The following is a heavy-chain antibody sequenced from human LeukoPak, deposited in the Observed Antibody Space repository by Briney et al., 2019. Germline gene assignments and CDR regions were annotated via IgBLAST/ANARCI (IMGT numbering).Heavy chain of an antibody. Sequence: GGSLRLSCAASGFTFSNHEMNWVRQAPGKGLEWISYISDSGGTTKYADSVRGRFTISRDNAKNSLYLQMNSLTVEDTAVYYCARGWGNIRTTGSSFDNWGQGTLVTVSS. CDR3: ARGWGNIRTTGSSFDN. D-gene: IGHD7-27*01. CDR1: GFTFSNHE. J-gene: IGHJ4*02. V-gene: IGHV3-48*03. CDR2: ISDSGGTT.